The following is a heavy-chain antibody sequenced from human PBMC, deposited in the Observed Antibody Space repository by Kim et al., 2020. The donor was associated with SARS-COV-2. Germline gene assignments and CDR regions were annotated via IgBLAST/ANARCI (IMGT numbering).Heavy chain of an antibody. CDR1: GFTFSSYA. CDR3: AKAPPGN. CDR2: LSASGIST. J-gene: IGHJ1*01. Sequence: GGSLRLSCAASGFTFSSYAMSWVRQAPGKGLEWVSTLSASGISTYYAGSVKGRFTISRDNSKNTLHLQMNSLGVEDTAIYYCAKAPPGNWGQGALVTVS. V-gene: IGHV3-23*01.